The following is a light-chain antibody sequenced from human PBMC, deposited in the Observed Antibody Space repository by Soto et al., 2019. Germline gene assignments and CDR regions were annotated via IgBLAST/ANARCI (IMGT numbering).Light chain of an antibody. CDR1: QNIRSS. J-gene: IGKJ2*01. V-gene: IGKV3-15*01. CDR2: DAS. Sequence: EVVMTQSPASLSASPGERVTLSCRASQNIRSSLAWYQQRPGQAPRLLIYDASTRATGIPPRFSGSRSGTEFTVTISSLQSEDFAIYYCQQYDIWPPYTFGQGTKVEF. CDR3: QQYDIWPPYT.